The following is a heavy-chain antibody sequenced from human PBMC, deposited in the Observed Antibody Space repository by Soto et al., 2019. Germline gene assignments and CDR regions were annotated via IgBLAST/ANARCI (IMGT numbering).Heavy chain of an antibody. J-gene: IGHJ4*02. CDR2: IYYSGST. Sequence: SSETLSLTCTVSGGSISSSSYYWGWFRQPPGKGLEWIGSIYYSGSTYYNPSLKSRVTISVDTSKNQFSLKLSSVTAADTAVYYCASGRDDFWSGYYGRFDYWGQGTLVTVSS. CDR1: GGSISSSSYY. V-gene: IGHV4-39*01. CDR3: ASGRDDFWSGYYGRFDY. D-gene: IGHD3-3*01.